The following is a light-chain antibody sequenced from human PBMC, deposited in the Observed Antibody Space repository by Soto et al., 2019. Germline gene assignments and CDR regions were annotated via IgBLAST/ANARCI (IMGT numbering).Light chain of an antibody. J-gene: IGLJ3*02. CDR2: GNS. Sequence: QSVLTKPPSVSGAPGQRGTISCTGSSSNIGAGYDVHWYQQLPGTAPKLLIYGNSNRPSGVPDRFSGSKSGTSASLAITGLQAEDEADYYCQSYDSSLSGWVLGGGTKLTVL. CDR1: SSNIGAGYD. V-gene: IGLV1-40*01. CDR3: QSYDSSLSGWV.